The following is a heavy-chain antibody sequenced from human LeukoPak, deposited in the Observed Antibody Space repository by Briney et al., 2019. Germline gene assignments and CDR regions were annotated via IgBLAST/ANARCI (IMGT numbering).Heavy chain of an antibody. D-gene: IGHD3-3*01. CDR1: GGSISSYY. J-gene: IGHJ6*03. V-gene: IGHV4-4*07. Sequence: SETLSLTCTVSGGSISSYYWSWIRQPAGKGLEWIGRIYTSGSTNYNPSLKSRVTMSVDTSKNQFSLKLSSVTAADTAVYYCASSTGRFLEWLNPWYYYTDVWGKGTTVTVSS. CDR2: IYTSGST. CDR3: ASSTGRFLEWLNPWYYYTDV.